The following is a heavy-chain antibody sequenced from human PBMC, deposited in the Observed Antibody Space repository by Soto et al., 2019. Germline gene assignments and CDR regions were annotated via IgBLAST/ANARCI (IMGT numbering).Heavy chain of an antibody. Sequence: QITLKESGPTLVKPTQTLTLTCTFSGFSLSTNGVGVGWIRQPPGKALEWLALFYWDDGKRYRPSLKSRLTITKDPSKNQVVLTMTNMDPVDTGTYYCAYRTSSGYYFNYWGQGTLVTVSS. CDR2: FYWDDGK. V-gene: IGHV2-5*02. J-gene: IGHJ4*02. CDR1: GFSLSTNGVG. D-gene: IGHD3-22*01. CDR3: AYRTSSGYYFNY.